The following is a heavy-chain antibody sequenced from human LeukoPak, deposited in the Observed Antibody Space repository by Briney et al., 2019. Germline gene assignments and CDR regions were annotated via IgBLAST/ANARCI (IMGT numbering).Heavy chain of an antibody. CDR3: AKDTLPTYYDFWSGYYLD. D-gene: IGHD3-3*01. V-gene: IGHV3-9*01. CDR2: ISWNSGSI. Sequence: PGGSLRLSCAASGFTFDDYAMHWVRQAPGKGLEWVSGISWNSGSIGYADPVKGRFTISRDNAKNSLYLQMNSLRAEDTALYYCAKDTLPTYYDFWSGYYLDWGQGTLVTVSS. CDR1: GFTFDDYA. J-gene: IGHJ4*02.